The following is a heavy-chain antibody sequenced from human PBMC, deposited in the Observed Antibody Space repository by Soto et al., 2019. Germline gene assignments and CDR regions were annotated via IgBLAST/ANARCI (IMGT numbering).Heavy chain of an antibody. CDR1: VYTFTSYA. D-gene: IGHD4-17*01. Sequence: XSVKVSCKASVYTFTSYAIRWVRQAPGQSLEWMGWINAGNGNTKYSQKFQGRVTITRDTSASTAYMELSSLRSEDTAVYYCATGPGFDPWGQGPLVTVSS. V-gene: IGHV1-3*01. J-gene: IGHJ5*02. CDR2: INAGNGNT. CDR3: ATGPGFDP.